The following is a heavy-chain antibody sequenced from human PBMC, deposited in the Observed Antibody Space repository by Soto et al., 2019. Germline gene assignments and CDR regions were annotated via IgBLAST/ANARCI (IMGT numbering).Heavy chain of an antibody. J-gene: IGHJ5*02. CDR2: IYPGDSDT. Sequence: GESLKISCKGSGYSFTSYWIGWVRQMPGKGLEWMGIIYPGDSDTRYSPSFQGQVTISADKSISTAYLQWSSLKASDTAMYYCAILPLLPYRSSWYDPWGQVTLVTVSS. V-gene: IGHV5-51*01. CDR1: GYSFTSYW. D-gene: IGHD6-13*01. CDR3: AILPLLPYRSSWYDP.